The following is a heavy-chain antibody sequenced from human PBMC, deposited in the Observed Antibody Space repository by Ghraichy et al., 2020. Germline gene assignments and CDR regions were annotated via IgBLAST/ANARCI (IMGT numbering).Heavy chain of an antibody. CDR3: GKSGLYSSSWYASYYYYGMDL. Sequence: GESLNISCAASGFTFDDYAMHWVRQAPGKGLEWVSLISGDGGSTYYADSVKGRFNISRDNSKNSLYLQMNSLRTEDTALYYCGKSGLYSSSWYASYYYYGMDLWGQGTTVTVSS. V-gene: IGHV3-43*02. D-gene: IGHD6-13*01. J-gene: IGHJ6*02. CDR1: GFTFDDYA. CDR2: ISGDGGST.